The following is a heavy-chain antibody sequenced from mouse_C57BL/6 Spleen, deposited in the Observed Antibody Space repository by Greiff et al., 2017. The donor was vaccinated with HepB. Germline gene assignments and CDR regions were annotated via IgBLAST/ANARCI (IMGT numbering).Heavy chain of an antibody. Sequence: VQLQQSGAELVRPGTSVKVSCKASGYAFTNYLIEWVKQRPGQGLEWIGVINPGSGGTNYNEKFKGKATLNADKSSSTAYMQLSSLTSEDSAVYFCARRGNYPYAMDYWGQGTSVTVSS. V-gene: IGHV1-54*01. CDR1: GYAFTNYL. J-gene: IGHJ4*01. CDR3: ARRGNYPYAMDY. CDR2: INPGSGGT. D-gene: IGHD1-1*01.